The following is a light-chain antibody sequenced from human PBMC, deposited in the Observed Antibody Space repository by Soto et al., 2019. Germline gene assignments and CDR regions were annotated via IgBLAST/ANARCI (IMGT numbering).Light chain of an antibody. CDR3: QVWDSDSDHVV. J-gene: IGLJ2*01. CDR1: NLEFKS. CDR2: DDR. V-gene: IGLV3-21*02. Sequence: SYELTQPPSVSVAPGQTASISCGGYNLEFKSVHWYQQRPGQAPVLVVFDDRDRPSGIPDRFSGASSGNTATLTISRVEAGYESDFYCQVWDSDSDHVVFGGGTQLTVL.